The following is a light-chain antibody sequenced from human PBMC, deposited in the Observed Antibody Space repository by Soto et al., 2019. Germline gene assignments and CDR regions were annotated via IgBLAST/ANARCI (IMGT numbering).Light chain of an antibody. V-gene: IGKV2-28*01. CDR3: MQALQIRVE. CDR2: LGS. CDR1: QSLLHSNGYNY. J-gene: IGKJ1*01. Sequence: DSVMTQFPLSLSVTPGEPASISCRSSQSLLHSNGYNYLDWYVQKPGQSPQLLIYLGSNRASGVPDRFSGSGSGTDFTLTISRVDAEDVGVYYCMQALQIRVEFGQGTKVEIK.